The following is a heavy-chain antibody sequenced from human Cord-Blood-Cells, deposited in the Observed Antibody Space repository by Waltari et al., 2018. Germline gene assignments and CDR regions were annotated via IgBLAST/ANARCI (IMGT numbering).Heavy chain of an antibody. Sequence: QVQLQESGPGLVKPSETLSLTCTVPGGSISSYYWSWIRQPPGKGLEWIGYIYYSGSTNYNPSLKSRVTISVATSKNQFSLKLSSVTAADTAVYYCAREGYSYGFDYWGQGTLVTVSS. D-gene: IGHD5-18*01. CDR1: GGSISSYY. CDR3: AREGYSYGFDY. CDR2: IYYSGST. J-gene: IGHJ4*02. V-gene: IGHV4-59*01.